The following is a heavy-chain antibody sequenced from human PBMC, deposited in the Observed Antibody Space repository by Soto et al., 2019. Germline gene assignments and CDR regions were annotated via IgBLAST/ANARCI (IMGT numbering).Heavy chain of an antibody. CDR2: ISYDGSNK. CDR3: ARADYYDSSGYYFHYYYGMDV. D-gene: IGHD3-22*01. Sequence: QVQLVESGGGVVQPGRSLRLSCAASGFTFSSYAMHWVRQAPGKGLEWVAVISYDGSNKYYADSVKGRFTISRDNSKNTLYLQMNSLRAEDTAVYYCARADYYDSSGYYFHYYYGMDVW. J-gene: IGHJ6*01. V-gene: IGHV3-30-3*01. CDR1: GFTFSSYA.